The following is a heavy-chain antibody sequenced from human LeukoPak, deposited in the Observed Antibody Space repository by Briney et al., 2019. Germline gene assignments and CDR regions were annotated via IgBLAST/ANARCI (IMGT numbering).Heavy chain of an antibody. CDR2: INSDGSST. J-gene: IGHJ4*02. D-gene: IGHD4-17*01. Sequence: GGSLRLSCAASGFTLSRYSMNWVRQTPGRGLEWVSRINSDGSSTSYADSVKGRFTISRDNAKNTLYLQMNSLRAEDTAVYYCAREFTNGDLNWGQGTLVTVSS. CDR3: AREFTNGDLN. V-gene: IGHV3-74*01. CDR1: GFTLSRYS.